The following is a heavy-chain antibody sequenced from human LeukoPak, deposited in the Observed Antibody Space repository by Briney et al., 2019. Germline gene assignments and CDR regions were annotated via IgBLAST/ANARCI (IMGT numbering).Heavy chain of an antibody. V-gene: IGHV3-30*02. J-gene: IGHJ4*02. CDR3: AKDRYSPPTPEIDY. Sequence: GGSLRLSCAASGFTFSSYGMHWVRQAPGKGLEWVAFIRYDGSNKYYADSVKGRFTISRDNSKNTLYLQMNSLRAEDTAVYYCAKDRYSPPTPEIDYWGQGTLVTVSS. CDR1: GFTFSSYG. D-gene: IGHD1-14*01. CDR2: IRYDGSNK.